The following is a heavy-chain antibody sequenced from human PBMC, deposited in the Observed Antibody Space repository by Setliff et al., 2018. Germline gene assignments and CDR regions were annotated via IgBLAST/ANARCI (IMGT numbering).Heavy chain of an antibody. Sequence: GASVKVSCKASGGMSGTYSISWVRQAPGQGLEWMGAIIPIFGTPNYAQKFQDRVTITAGVSTSTAYMELSSLRSDDTAVYYCARDNTIVGATDYWGPGALVTVS. CDR1: GGMSGTYS. V-gene: IGHV1-69*13. J-gene: IGHJ4*02. CDR2: IIPIFGTP. CDR3: ARDNTIVGATDY. D-gene: IGHD1-26*01.